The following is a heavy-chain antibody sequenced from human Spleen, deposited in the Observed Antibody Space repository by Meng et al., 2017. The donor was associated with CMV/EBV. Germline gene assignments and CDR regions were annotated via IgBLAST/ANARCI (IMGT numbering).Heavy chain of an antibody. Sequence: SGPTLVKPTETLTLTCTVSGFSLSNARMGVSWIRQPPGKALEWLAHILSNDEKSYSTSLKSRLTISKDTSKSQVVLTMTNMDPVDTATYYCARINRPDSRVGWFDPWGQGTLVTVSS. D-gene: IGHD1-14*01. CDR3: ARINRPDSRVGWFDP. CDR1: GFSLSNARMG. V-gene: IGHV2-26*01. CDR2: ILSNDEK. J-gene: IGHJ5*02.